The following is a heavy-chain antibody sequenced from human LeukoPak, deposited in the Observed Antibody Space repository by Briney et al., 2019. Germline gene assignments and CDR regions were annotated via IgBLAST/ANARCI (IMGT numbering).Heavy chain of an antibody. D-gene: IGHD2-2*02. J-gene: IGHJ5*02. CDR2: INHSGST. V-gene: IGHV4-34*01. CDR1: GGSFSGYY. Sequence: SETLSLTCAVYGGSFSGYYWSWIRQPPGKGLGWIGEINHSGSTNYNPSPKSRVTISVDTSKNQFSLKLSSVTAADTAVYYCARGGKGRGIVVVPAAIKSWFDPWGQGTLVTVSS. CDR3: ARGGKGRGIVVVPAAIKSWFDP.